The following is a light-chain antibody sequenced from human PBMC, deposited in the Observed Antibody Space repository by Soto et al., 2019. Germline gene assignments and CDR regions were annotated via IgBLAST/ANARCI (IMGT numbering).Light chain of an antibody. V-gene: IGLV2-11*01. CDR3: CSYAGSYTYVV. J-gene: IGLJ2*01. CDR1: SSDVGGYNY. CDR2: DVS. Sequence: HSVLTQPRSVSGSPGQSVTISCTGTSSDVGGYNYVSWYQQHPGKAPKLMIYDVSKRPSGVPDRFSGSKSGNTASLTISGLQAEDEADYCCCSYAGSYTYVVFGGGTKLTVL.